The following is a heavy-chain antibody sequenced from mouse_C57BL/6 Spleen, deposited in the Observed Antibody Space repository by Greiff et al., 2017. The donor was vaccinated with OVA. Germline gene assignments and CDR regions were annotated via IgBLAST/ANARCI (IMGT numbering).Heavy chain of an antibody. J-gene: IGHJ3*01. Sequence: QVQLQQPGAELVKPGASVKLSCKASGYTFTSYWMHWVKQRPGQGLEWIGEIDPSSSYTNYNQKFKGKATLTVDTSSSTAYMQLSSLTSEDSAVYYCARVEGYSAWFAYWGQGILVTVSA. CDR1: GYTFTSYW. CDR3: ARVEGYSAWFAY. D-gene: IGHD2-3*01. CDR2: IDPSSSYT. V-gene: IGHV1-50*01.